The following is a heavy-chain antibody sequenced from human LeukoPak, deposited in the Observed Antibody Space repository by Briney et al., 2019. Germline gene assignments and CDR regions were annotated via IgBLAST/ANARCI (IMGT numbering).Heavy chain of an antibody. D-gene: IGHD6-19*01. CDR1: GYTFTGYY. CDR2: INPNSGGT. Sequence: ASVKVSCKASGYTFTGYYMHWVRQAPGQGLEWMGWINPNSGGTNYAQKFQGRVTMTRDTSISTAYMELSRLRSDDTAVYYCARYVYRDSSGWYDAAFDIWGQGTMVTVSS. V-gene: IGHV1-2*02. J-gene: IGHJ3*02. CDR3: ARYVYRDSSGWYDAAFDI.